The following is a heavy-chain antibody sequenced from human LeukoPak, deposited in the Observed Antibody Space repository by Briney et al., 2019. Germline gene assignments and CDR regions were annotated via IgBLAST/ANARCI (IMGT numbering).Heavy chain of an antibody. V-gene: IGHV3-23*01. CDR3: ASDPGGSYG. J-gene: IGHJ4*02. CDR2: ISGSGSST. D-gene: IGHD3-16*01. Sequence: PGGSLRLSCAASGFTFSTYGMSWVRQAPGKGLEWVSGISGSGSSTYYVDSVKGRFTISRDNSKNTLYLQMNSLRAEDTAVYYCASDPGGSYGWGQGTLVTVSS. CDR1: GFTFSTYG.